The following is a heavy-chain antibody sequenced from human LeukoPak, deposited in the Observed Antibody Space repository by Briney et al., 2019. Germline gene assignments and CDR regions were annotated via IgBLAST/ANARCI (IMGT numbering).Heavy chain of an antibody. Sequence: GASVKVSCKASGGTFSSYAISWVRQAPGQGLEWMGGIIPIFGTANYAQKFQGRVTITADESTSTAYMELSSLRSEDTAVCYCARGGLYCSGGSCLRFDPWGQGTLVTVSS. J-gene: IGHJ5*02. V-gene: IGHV1-69*01. CDR3: ARGGLYCSGGSCLRFDP. CDR1: GGTFSSYA. CDR2: IIPIFGTA. D-gene: IGHD2-15*01.